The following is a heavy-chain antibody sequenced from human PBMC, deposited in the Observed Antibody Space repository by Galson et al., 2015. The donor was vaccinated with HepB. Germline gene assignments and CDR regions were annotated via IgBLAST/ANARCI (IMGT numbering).Heavy chain of an antibody. CDR1: GFTFSSYA. CDR2: ISGSGGST. J-gene: IGHJ4*02. Sequence: SLRLSCAASGFTFSSYAMSWVRQAPGKGLEWVSAISGSGGSTYYADSVKGRFTISRDNSKNTLYLQMISLRAEDTAVYYCAKAGAAAGHYFDYWGQGTLVTVSS. CDR3: AKAGAAAGHYFDY. D-gene: IGHD6-13*01. V-gene: IGHV3-23*01.